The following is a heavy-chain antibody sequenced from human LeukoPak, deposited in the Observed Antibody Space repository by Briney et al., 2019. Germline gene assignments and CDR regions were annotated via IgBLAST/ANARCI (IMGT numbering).Heavy chain of an antibody. CDR2: INAGNGNT. Sequence: ASVKVSCKASGYTFTSYAMHWVRQVPGQRLEWMGWINAGNGNTKYSQKFQGRVTITRDTSASTAYMELSSLRSEDTAVYYCARGQYCSSTSCYTRQFDPWGQGTLVTVSS. CDR3: ARGQYCSSTSCYTRQFDP. V-gene: IGHV1-3*01. J-gene: IGHJ5*02. CDR1: GYTFTSYA. D-gene: IGHD2-2*02.